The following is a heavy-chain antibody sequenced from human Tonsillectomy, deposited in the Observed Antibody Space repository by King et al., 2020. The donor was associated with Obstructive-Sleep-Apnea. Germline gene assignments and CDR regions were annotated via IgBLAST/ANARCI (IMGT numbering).Heavy chain of an antibody. V-gene: IGHV1-69*01. CDR3: ASVGYYYDSTPWGY. Sequence: PLLQSRASFHPHGSSFKVRFPSSGGRFLISAISLCRHAAGEWLHVLLGQLTLFGTANYAQKFQGRVTITADESTSTAYMELSSLRSEDTAVYYCASVGYYYDSTPWGYWGQGTLVTVSS. CDR1: GGRFLISA. D-gene: IGHD3-22*01. J-gene: IGHJ4*02. CDR2: QLTLFGTA.